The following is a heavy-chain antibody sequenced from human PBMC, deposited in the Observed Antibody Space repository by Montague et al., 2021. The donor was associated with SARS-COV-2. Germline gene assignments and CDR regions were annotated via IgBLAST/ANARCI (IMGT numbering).Heavy chain of an antibody. CDR3: AKGIVESTKTYFDN. CDR1: GFAFRTYA. Sequence: SLRLSSSASGFAFRTYAMAWVRQAPGKGLEWVSSLSFSSANSYYVNSVRGRFTISRDNSRNTLYLQMNNVRAEDTAVYFCAKGIVESTKTYFDNWGQGTLVTVSS. V-gene: IGHV3-23*01. D-gene: IGHD1-26*01. J-gene: IGHJ4*02. CDR2: LSFSSANS.